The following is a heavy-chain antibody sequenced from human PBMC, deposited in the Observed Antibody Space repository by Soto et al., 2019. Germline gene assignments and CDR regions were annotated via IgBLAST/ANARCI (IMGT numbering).Heavy chain of an antibody. J-gene: IGHJ5*02. V-gene: IGHV4-39*01. Sequence: QLQLQESGPGLVKPSETLSLTCTVSGGSISSSSYYWGWIRQPPGKGLEWIGSIYYSGSTYYNPSLKSRVTISVDTSKNQFSLKLSSVTAADTAVYYCARRGATVTTDFWFDPWGQGTLVTVSS. CDR1: GGSISSSSYY. CDR3: ARRGATVTTDFWFDP. CDR2: IYYSGST. D-gene: IGHD4-17*01.